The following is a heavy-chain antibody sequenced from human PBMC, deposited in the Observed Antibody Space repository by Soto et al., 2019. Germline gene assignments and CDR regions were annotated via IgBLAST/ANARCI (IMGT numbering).Heavy chain of an antibody. Sequence: QVQLVESGGGVVQPGRSLRLSCAASGFTFSSYAMHWVRQAPGKGLEWVAVIWYDGSNKYYADSVKGRFTISRDNSKKTLYLQMNSLRAEDTAVYYCARVEYDILTGYNPNDAFDIWGQGTMVTVSS. CDR3: ARVEYDILTGYNPNDAFDI. V-gene: IGHV3-33*01. D-gene: IGHD3-9*01. CDR1: GFTFSSYA. CDR2: IWYDGSNK. J-gene: IGHJ3*02.